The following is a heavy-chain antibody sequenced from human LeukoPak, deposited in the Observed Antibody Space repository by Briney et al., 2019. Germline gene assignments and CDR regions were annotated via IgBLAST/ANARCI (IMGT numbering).Heavy chain of an antibody. V-gene: IGHV3-48*03. D-gene: IGHD2-21*01. CDR1: GFTFSSYE. CDR2: ISSSGSTI. J-gene: IGHJ6*02. CDR3: AREQVVLRHYYGMDV. Sequence: GGSLRLSCAASGFTFSSYEMNWVRQAPGKGLEWVSYISSSGSTIYYADSVKGRFTISRDNAKNSLYLQMNSLRAEDTAVYYCAREQVVLRHYYGMDVWGQGTTVTVSS.